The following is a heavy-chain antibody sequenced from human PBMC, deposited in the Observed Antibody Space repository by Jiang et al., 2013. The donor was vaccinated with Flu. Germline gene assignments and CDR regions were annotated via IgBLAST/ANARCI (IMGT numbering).Heavy chain of an antibody. Sequence: GSGYSFTSYWIGWVRQMPGKGLEWMGIIYPDDSDTRYSPSFQGQVTISADKSISTAYLQWSSLKASDTAMYYCARSTMVRGVDYWGQGTLVTVSS. CDR1: GYSFTSYW. J-gene: IGHJ4*02. CDR2: IYPDDSDT. V-gene: IGHV5-51*01. CDR3: ARSTMVRGVDY. D-gene: IGHD3-10*01.